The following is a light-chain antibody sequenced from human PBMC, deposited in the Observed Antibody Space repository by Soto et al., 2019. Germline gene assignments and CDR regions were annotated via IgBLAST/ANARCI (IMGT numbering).Light chain of an antibody. CDR2: AAS. V-gene: IGKV3-20*01. J-gene: IGKJ1*01. CDR1: QTGDSRY. Sequence: EIVLTQSPGTLSLSPGETATLSCRASQTGDSRYLAWYQQKRGQAPRLLIYAASSRATGVPDRVSGSGSGTDFTLTIRRLEPEDFAVYYCQQYDSTVWTFGQGTKVDIK. CDR3: QQYDSTVWT.